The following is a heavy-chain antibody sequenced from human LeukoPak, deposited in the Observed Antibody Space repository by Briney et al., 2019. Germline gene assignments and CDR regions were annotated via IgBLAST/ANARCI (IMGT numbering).Heavy chain of an antibody. CDR3: ARGTRRTARVEGVDY. J-gene: IGHJ4*02. CDR2: SNHSGST. CDR1: GGSFSGEY. D-gene: IGHD3-3*01. Sequence: SETLSLTGAVYGGSFSGEYWTWVGQPPAKGLDWSGESNHSGSTNYNPSLKSRVTISVDTSKNQFSLKLSSVTAADTAVYYCARGTRRTARVEGVDYWGQGTLVTVSS. V-gene: IGHV4-34*01.